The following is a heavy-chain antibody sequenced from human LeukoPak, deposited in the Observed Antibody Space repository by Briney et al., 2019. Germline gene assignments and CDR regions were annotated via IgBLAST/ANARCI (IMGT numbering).Heavy chain of an antibody. CDR1: GFTFSSYE. CDR3: ASPDYGDLGAFDY. D-gene: IGHD4-17*01. J-gene: IGHJ4*02. CDR2: ISSSGSTI. Sequence: GGSLRLSCAASGFTFSSYEMDWVRQAPGKGLEWVSYISSSGSTIYYADSVKGRFTISRDNAKNSLYLQMNSLRAEDTAVYYCASPDYGDLGAFDYWGQGTLVTVSS. V-gene: IGHV3-48*03.